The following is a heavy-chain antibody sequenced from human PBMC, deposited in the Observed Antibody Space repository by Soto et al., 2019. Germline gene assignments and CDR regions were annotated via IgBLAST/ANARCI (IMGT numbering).Heavy chain of an antibody. CDR1: GYSFTGYY. Sequence: HEHLVQSGAEVKRPGASLKVSCKASGYSFTGYYIHWVRQAPGQGLEWMGWINPDSGATNYAQNFQGRVTVTSDTAISTASMDLTSLAAGDTPVYYCARGDYGTGGYPFPYFDYWGQGTLVIVSS. V-gene: IGHV1-2*02. J-gene: IGHJ4*02. CDR2: INPDSGAT. CDR3: ARGDYGTGGYPFPYFDY. D-gene: IGHD2-8*02.